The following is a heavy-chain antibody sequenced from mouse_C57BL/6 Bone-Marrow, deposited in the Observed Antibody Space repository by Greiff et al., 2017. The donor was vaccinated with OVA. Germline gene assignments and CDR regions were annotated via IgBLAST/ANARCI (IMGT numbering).Heavy chain of an antibody. CDR2: ISDGGSYT. CDR1: GFTFSSYA. Sequence: EVKLVESGGGLVKPGGSLKLSCAASGFTFSSYAMSWVRQTPEKRLEWVATISDGGSYTYYPDNVKGRFTISRDNAKSTLYLQMSHLKSEDTAVYYCARENWDPFDYWGQGTALTVSS. CDR3: ARENWDPFDY. D-gene: IGHD4-1*01. V-gene: IGHV5-4*01. J-gene: IGHJ2*01.